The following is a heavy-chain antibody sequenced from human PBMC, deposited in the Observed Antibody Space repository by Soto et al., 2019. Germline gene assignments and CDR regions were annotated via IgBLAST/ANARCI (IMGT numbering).Heavy chain of an antibody. D-gene: IGHD2-15*01. CDR2: INHSGST. V-gene: IGHV4-34*01. CDR1: GGSFSGYY. CDR3: ARGRFVYSWFDP. Sequence: ETLSLTCAVYGGSFSGYYWSWIRQPPGKGLEWIGEINHSGSTNYNPSLKSRVTISVDTSKNQFSLKPSSVTAADTAVYYCARGRFVYSWFDPWGQGTLVTVSS. J-gene: IGHJ5*02.